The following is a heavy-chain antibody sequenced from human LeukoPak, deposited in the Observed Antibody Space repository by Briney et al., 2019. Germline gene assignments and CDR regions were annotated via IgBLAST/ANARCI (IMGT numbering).Heavy chain of an antibody. CDR3: ARGNIVVVPAAYSY. D-gene: IGHD2-2*01. CDR2: IKQDGSEK. V-gene: IGHV3-7*01. CDR1: GFTFSSYW. J-gene: IGHJ4*02. Sequence: GGSLRLSCAASGFTFSSYWMSWVRQAPGKGLEWVANIKQDGSEKYYVDSVKGRFTISRDNAKNSLYLQMNSLRAEDMAVYYCARGNIVVVPAAYSYWGQGTLVTVSS.